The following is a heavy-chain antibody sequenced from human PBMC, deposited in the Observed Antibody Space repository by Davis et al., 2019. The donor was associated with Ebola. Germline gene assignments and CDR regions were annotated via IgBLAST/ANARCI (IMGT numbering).Heavy chain of an antibody. Sequence: GESLKISCAASGFTFSSYAMSWVRQAPGKGLEWVSAISGSGGSTYYADSVKGRFTISRDNSKNTLYLQMNSLTAEDTAVYYCAKPRSLSGYGFDYWGQGTLVTVSS. CDR1: GFTFSSYA. CDR2: ISGSGGST. CDR3: AKPRSLSGYGFDY. J-gene: IGHJ4*02. D-gene: IGHD5-12*01. V-gene: IGHV3-23*01.